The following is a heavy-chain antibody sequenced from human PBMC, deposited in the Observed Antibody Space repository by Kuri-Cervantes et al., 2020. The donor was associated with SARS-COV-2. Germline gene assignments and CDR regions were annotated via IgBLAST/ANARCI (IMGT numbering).Heavy chain of an antibody. V-gene: IGHV3-73*01. D-gene: IGHD2-2*02. Sequence: GGSLRLSCAASGFTFSGSAMHWVRQASGKGLEWVGRIRSKANSYATAYAASVKGRSTISRDDSKNTAYLKMNSLKTEDTAVYYCTRPTSCSRTSCYKDYWGQGTLVTVSS. CDR3: TRPTSCSRTSCYKDY. CDR2: IRSKANSYAT. CDR1: GFTFSGSA. J-gene: IGHJ4*02.